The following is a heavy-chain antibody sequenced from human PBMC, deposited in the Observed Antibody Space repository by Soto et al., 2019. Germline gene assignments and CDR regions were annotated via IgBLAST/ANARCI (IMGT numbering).Heavy chain of an antibody. CDR2: IYHSGST. V-gene: IGHV4-30-2*01. CDR1: GGSISSGGYS. CDR3: ARSLDYDSSGTPGY. D-gene: IGHD3-22*01. Sequence: SETLSLTCAVSGGSISSGGYSWSWIRQPPGKGLEWIGYIYHSGSTYYNPSLKSRVTISVDRSKNQFSLKLSSVTAADTAVYYWARSLDYDSSGTPGYWGQGTLVTVSS. J-gene: IGHJ4*02.